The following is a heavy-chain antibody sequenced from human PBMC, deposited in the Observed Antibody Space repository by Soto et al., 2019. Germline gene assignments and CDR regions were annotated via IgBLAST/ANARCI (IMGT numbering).Heavy chain of an antibody. CDR3: AKGFIVVVTVLRPDDAFDV. CDR2: ISGGGGST. Sequence: DVQLLESGGGLDQPGGSLRLACAASGFTFGNYAINWVRLAPGKGLEWVSGISGGGGSTYYADSVKGRFTIFRDTSKNTVFLQMNSLRADDTAVYYCAKGFIVVVTVLRPDDAFDVWGQGTMATVSS. J-gene: IGHJ3*01. V-gene: IGHV3-23*01. D-gene: IGHD2-21*02. CDR1: GFTFGNYA.